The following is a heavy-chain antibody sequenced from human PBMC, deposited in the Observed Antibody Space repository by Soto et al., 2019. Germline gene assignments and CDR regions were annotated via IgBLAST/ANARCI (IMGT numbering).Heavy chain of an antibody. CDR2: IVVGSGNT. V-gene: IGHV1-58*01. CDR1: GFTSTSSA. D-gene: IGHD2-2*01. CDR3: ARDHAYGSTVY. Sequence: SVKVSCKASGFTSTSSAVQWVRQARGQRLEWIGRIVVGSGNTNYAQKFQERVTITRDMSTSTAYMELSSLRSEDTAVYYCARDHAYGSTVYRGQGTLVTVSS. J-gene: IGHJ4*02.